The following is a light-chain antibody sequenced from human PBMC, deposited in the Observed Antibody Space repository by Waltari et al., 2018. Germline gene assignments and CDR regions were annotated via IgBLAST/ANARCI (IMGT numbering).Light chain of an antibody. CDR3: NSYRSSSTLV. CDR2: EVS. V-gene: IGLV2-14*01. CDR1: SSDVGAYHY. Sequence: QSALTQPASVSGSPGQSITISCTGTSSDVGAYHYVSWYQQHPGKAPKLMIYEVSTRPSGVSNRFSGSKSGNTASLTISGLQAEDEADYYCNSYRSSSTLVFGGGTKLTVL. J-gene: IGLJ2*01.